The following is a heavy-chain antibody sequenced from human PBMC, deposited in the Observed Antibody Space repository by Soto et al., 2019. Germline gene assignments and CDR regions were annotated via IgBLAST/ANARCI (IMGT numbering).Heavy chain of an antibody. Sequence: QVQLVDSGGKLVKSGGSLRLSCADSGFIFSDYYMTWIRQAPGKGLEWVSHISTSGITISYADSVKGRFTISRDNANNSVYLQMDSLRADDTAVYYCARGNRGFGFWFDSWGQGTPVTVSS. J-gene: IGHJ5*01. CDR3: ARGNRGFGFWFDS. V-gene: IGHV3-11*01. CDR1: GFIFSDYY. CDR2: ISTSGITI. D-gene: IGHD3-16*01.